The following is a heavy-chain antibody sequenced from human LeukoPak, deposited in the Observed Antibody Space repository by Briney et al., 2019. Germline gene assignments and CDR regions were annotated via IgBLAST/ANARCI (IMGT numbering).Heavy chain of an antibody. D-gene: IGHD1-7*01. J-gene: IGHJ4*02. CDR1: GGSISSYY. V-gene: IGHV4-4*07. CDR2: IYTSGST. Sequence: PSETLSLTCTVSGGSISSYYWSWIRQPAGKGLEWIGRIYTSGSTNYNPSLKSRVTMSLDTSKNQFSLNLTSVTAADTAMYYCARGNYLTFDFWGQGTLVSVSS. CDR3: ARGNYLTFDF.